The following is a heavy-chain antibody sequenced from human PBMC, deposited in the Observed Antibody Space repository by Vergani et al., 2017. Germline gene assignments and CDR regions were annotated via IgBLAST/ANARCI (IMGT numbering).Heavy chain of an antibody. CDR3: ARHRGDYDRGGMDV. D-gene: IGHD4-17*01. CDR2: IYHTGSA. J-gene: IGHJ6*02. V-gene: IGHV4-38-2*01. Sequence: QMQLQESGPGLVKPSETLSLTCAVSAYSISSTYYWGWIRQPPGKGLEWIGNIYHTGSAYYNPSLKSRVTISVDTSKNQFSLKLSSVTAADTAFYYCARHRGDYDRGGMDVWGQGTTVTVSS. CDR1: AYSISSTYY.